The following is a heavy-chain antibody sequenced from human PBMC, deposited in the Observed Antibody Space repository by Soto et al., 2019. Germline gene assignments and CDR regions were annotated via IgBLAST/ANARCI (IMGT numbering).Heavy chain of an antibody. J-gene: IGHJ6*02. CDR3: AKESTVMVAATPHYFGMDV. V-gene: IGHV4-38-2*02. CDR1: GDSITSIYH. D-gene: IGHD2-15*01. CDR2: IFHTGTT. Sequence: SETLSLTCTVSGDSITSIYHWAWIRQPPGRSLEWIASIFHTGTTYYTPSLKSRATISADTSKNQFSLKLRSVTAADTAVYYCAKESTVMVAATPHYFGMDVWGQGTTVTVSS.